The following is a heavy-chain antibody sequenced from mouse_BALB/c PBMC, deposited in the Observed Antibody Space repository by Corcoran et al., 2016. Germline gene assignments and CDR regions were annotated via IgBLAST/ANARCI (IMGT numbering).Heavy chain of an antibody. Sequence: EVQLQQSGAELVKPGASVKLSCTASGFNIKDTYMPWVQQRPEQGLEWIGRIDPANGNTKYDPKFQGKATIPADTSSNTAYLQLSSLTYEDTAVYYCASDLDYWGQGTTLTVSA. J-gene: IGHJ2*01. CDR2: IDPANGNT. V-gene: IGHV14-3*02. CDR1: GFNIKDTY. CDR3: ASDLDY.